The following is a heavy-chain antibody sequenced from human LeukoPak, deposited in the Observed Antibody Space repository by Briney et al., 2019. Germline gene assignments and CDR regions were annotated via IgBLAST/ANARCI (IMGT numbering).Heavy chain of an antibody. V-gene: IGHV3-23*01. Sequence: GGSLRLSCAASGFTFSSYAMSWVRQAPGKGLEWVPAISGSGGSTYYADSVKGRFTISRDNSKNTLYLQMNSLRAEDTAVYYCARDPGGPHTVKWDAFDIWGQGTMVTVSS. D-gene: IGHD2-2*02. CDR3: ARDPGGPHTVKWDAFDI. CDR2: ISGSGGST. CDR1: GFTFSSYA. J-gene: IGHJ3*02.